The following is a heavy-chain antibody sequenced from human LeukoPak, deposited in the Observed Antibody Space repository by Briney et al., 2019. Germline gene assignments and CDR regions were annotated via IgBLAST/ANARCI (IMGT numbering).Heavy chain of an antibody. D-gene: IGHD3-22*01. Sequence: GGSLRLSCAASGFTFSSYSMNWVRQAPGKGLEWVSYISSSGSTIYYADSVKGRFTISRDNAKNSLYLQMNSLRAEDMALYYCAKGYYDIPYAFDIWGQGAMVTVSS. CDR3: AKGYYDIPYAFDI. J-gene: IGHJ3*02. V-gene: IGHV3-48*04. CDR1: GFTFSSYS. CDR2: ISSSGSTI.